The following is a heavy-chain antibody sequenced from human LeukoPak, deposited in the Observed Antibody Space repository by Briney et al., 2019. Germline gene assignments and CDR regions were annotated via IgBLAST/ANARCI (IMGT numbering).Heavy chain of an antibody. D-gene: IGHD3-10*01. CDR2: INHSGST. CDR1: GGSFSGYY. J-gene: IGHJ4*02. CDR3: ARENWDYYGSGSLWY. V-gene: IGHV4-34*01. Sequence: SETLSLTCAVYGGSFSGYYWNWVRQPPGKGLEWIGEINHSGSTNYNPSLKSRVTISVDTSKNQFSLQLNSVTPEDTAVYYCARENWDYYGSGSLWYWGQGTLVTVSS.